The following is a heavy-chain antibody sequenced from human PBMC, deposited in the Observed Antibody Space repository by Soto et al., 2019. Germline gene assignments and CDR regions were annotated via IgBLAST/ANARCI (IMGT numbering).Heavy chain of an antibody. CDR3: ARDNWNLRFLFDY. CDR1: GGTFSSYA. Sequence: QVQLVQSGAEVKKPGSSVKVSCKASGGTFSSYAISWVRQAPGQGLEWMGGIIPIFGTANYAQKVQGRVRITADKSTSTAYMELSSLRSEDMAVYYCARDNWNLRFLFDYWGQGTLVTVSS. D-gene: IGHD1-7*01. V-gene: IGHV1-69*06. CDR2: IIPIFGTA. J-gene: IGHJ4*02.